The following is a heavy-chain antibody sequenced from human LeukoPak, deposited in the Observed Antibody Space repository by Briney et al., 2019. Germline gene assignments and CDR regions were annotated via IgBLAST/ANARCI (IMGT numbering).Heavy chain of an antibody. CDR1: GGSFSGYY. D-gene: IGHD6-25*01. CDR2: ISHSERT. V-gene: IGHV4-34*01. J-gene: IGHJ4*02. CDR3: ARLRQIVAANADPSSGFDH. Sequence: PSETLSLTCAVYGGSFSGYYWTWIRQPPGKGLEWIGEISHSERTNSNPSLKSRVTMSLDTSKNQFSLKLTSVTAADTAVYYCARLRQIVAANADPSSGFDHWGQGTLVTVSS.